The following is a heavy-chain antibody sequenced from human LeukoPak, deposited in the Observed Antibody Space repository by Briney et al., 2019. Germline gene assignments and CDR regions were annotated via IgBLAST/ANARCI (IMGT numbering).Heavy chain of an antibody. D-gene: IGHD3-10*01. CDR2: IYTSGST. V-gene: IGHV4-4*07. Sequence: SETLSLTCTVSGGSISSYYWSWIRQPAGKGLEWIGRIYTSGSTYYNPSLKSRVTMSVDTSKNQFSLKLSSVTAADTAVYYCARFYGSGSFGSPEVWHFMDVWGKGTTVTISS. J-gene: IGHJ6*03. CDR1: GGSISSYY. CDR3: ARFYGSGSFGSPEVWHFMDV.